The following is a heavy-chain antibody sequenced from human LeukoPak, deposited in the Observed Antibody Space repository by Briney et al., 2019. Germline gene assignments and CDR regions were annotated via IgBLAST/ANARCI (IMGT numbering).Heavy chain of an antibody. Sequence: GASVKVSCKASSYTFTSLGTIWARQPRAQGLEWMGKITYCNGNTNYAQKLQGRVTTTTDTSTNTPYNQQRSQTSDNAAVYYGARGVMQSSSPATKAAWFDPGGQGTLVTVS. J-gene: IGHJ5*02. V-gene: IGHV1-18*01. CDR3: ARGVMQSSSPATKAAWFDP. D-gene: IGHD6-6*01. CDR2: ITYCNGNT. CDR1: SYTFTSLG.